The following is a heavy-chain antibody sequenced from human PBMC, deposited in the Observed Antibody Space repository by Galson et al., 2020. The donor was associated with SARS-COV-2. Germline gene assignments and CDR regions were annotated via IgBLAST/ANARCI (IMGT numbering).Heavy chain of an antibody. CDR3: LRLAGDSGGKSDP. Sequence: GGSLRLSCAASGFTFSDSAIHWVRQGHGKGQEWVGRIRTKANNYATSYGAPGKGRFTISRDDSQPTAWLQMNGLTTDDTAVYYCLRLAGDSGGKSDPWGQGTLVTVSS. D-gene: IGHD3-22*01. CDR1: GFTFSDSA. CDR2: IRTKANNYAT. J-gene: IGHJ5*02. V-gene: IGHV3-73*01.